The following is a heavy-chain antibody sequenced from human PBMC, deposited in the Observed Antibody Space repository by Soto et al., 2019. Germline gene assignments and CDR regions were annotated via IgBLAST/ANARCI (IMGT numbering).Heavy chain of an antibody. CDR2: ISSGSSDT. V-gene: IGHV3-21*01. J-gene: IGHJ1*01. CDR1: GWTSRRVN. CDR3: ARLVH. Sequence: AGALRHSCEGSGWTSRRVNLNWVRSSPWKGLEWVASISSGSSDTWYADSVKGRFIISRDNAQNSLFLFMNTLRPQDTAMYYCARLVHWG. D-gene: IGHD6-6*01.